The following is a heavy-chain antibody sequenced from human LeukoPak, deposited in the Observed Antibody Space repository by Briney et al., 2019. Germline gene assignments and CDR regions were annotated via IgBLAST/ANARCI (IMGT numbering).Heavy chain of an antibody. J-gene: IGHJ4*02. CDR1: GFTFSAYA. V-gene: IGHV3-23*01. CDR3: AARKVRGVWFYLDY. CDR2: IYDDNT. D-gene: IGHD3-10*01. Sequence: GGSLRLSCAASGFTFSAYAMAWVRQAPGKGLEWVSTIYDDNTYYADSVKGRFAISTDNSKNTLYLQMNSLRVEDTAVYFCAARKVRGVWFYLDYWGQGTLVTVSS.